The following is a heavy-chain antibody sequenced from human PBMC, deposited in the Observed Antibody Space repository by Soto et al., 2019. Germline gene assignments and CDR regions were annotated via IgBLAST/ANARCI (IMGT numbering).Heavy chain of an antibody. J-gene: IGHJ4*02. D-gene: IGHD2-21*02. CDR3: ARVSGGDCYPVMCVGPFDY. CDR2: IFSNDEK. V-gene: IGHV2-26*01. Sequence: QVTLKESGPVLVKPTETLTLTCTVSGFSLSNARMGVSWIRQPPGKALEWLAHIFSNDEKSYSTSLKSRITLSKDTSKSQVVLAMTNIVPVDTATYYCARVSGGDCYPVMCVGPFDYWGQGTLVAVSS. CDR1: GFSLSNARMG.